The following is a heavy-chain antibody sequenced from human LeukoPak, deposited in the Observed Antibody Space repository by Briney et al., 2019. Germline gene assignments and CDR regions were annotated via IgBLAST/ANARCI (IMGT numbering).Heavy chain of an antibody. CDR2: ISSSGTTT. CDR1: GFTFSDYQ. Sequence: GGSLRLSCAASGFTFSDYQMTWIRQAPGKGLDWISYISSSGTTTYYADSVKGRFTISRDNSKNTLYLQMNSLRTEDTAVYYCAKDLVDIVSTGGDYWGQGTLVTVSS. D-gene: IGHD5/OR15-5a*01. J-gene: IGHJ4*02. CDR3: AKDLVDIVSTGGDY. V-gene: IGHV3-11*04.